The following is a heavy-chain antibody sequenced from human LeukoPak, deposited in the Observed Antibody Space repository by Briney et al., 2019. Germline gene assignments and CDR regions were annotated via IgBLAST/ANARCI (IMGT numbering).Heavy chain of an antibody. CDR3: ARGSSSSWSQFDY. Sequence: GKSLRLSCAASGFTFSSYGMHWVRQAPGKGLEWVAVIWYDGSNKYYADSVKGRFTISRDNSKNTLYLQMNSLRAGDTAVYYCARGSSSSWSQFDYWGQGTLVTVSS. CDR1: GFTFSSYG. V-gene: IGHV3-33*01. J-gene: IGHJ4*02. D-gene: IGHD6-13*01. CDR2: IWYDGSNK.